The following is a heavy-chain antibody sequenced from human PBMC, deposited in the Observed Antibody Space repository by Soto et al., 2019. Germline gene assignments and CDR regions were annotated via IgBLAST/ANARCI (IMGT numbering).Heavy chain of an antibody. J-gene: IGHJ4*02. CDR1: GFTFSNFG. CDR3: ARGSTPSNFDY. Sequence: PGGSLRLSCAASGFTFSNFGMHWVRQAPGKGLEWVALIWYDGNNKYYAESVKGRFTNSRDNSNNKLYLQMNSLRPEDTAVYFCARGSTPSNFDYWGQGALVTVSS. V-gene: IGHV3-33*01. D-gene: IGHD2-2*01. CDR2: IWYDGNNK.